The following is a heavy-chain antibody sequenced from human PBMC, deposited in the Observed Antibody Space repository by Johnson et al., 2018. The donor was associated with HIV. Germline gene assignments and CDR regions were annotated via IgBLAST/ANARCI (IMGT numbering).Heavy chain of an antibody. Sequence: QVHLVESGGGVVQPGGSLRLSCAASGITFSSYGMHWVRQAPGKGLEWVAFIRYDGSNKYYADSVKGRFTISRDNSKNTLYLQMNSLRAEDTAVYYCAKDDLGASGAFDIWGQGTMVTVSS. V-gene: IGHV3-30*02. J-gene: IGHJ3*02. D-gene: IGHD1-26*01. CDR1: GITFSSYG. CDR3: AKDDLGASGAFDI. CDR2: IRYDGSNK.